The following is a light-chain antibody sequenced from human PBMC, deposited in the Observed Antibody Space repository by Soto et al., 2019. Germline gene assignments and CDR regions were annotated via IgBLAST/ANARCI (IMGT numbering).Light chain of an antibody. Sequence: EIVLTQSPATLSLSPGERATLSCRASQSVSSQLAWYQHKPGQAPRLLIYDASNRATGIPDRFSGSGSGTDFTLTINSLEPEDFAVYYSAQRVWPWTVGQGTKVDIK. J-gene: IGKJ1*01. CDR3: AQRVWPWT. CDR2: DAS. V-gene: IGKV3-11*01. CDR1: QSVSSQ.